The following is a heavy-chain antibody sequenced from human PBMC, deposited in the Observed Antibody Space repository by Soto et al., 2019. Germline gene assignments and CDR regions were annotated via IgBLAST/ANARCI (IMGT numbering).Heavy chain of an antibody. Sequence: EVQLVESGGGLVQPGGSLRLSCAASGFTFSDHYMDWVRQAPGKGLEWVGRTRSKANSYTTEYAASVKGRFTISRDDSKNSLYLQMNSLKTEDTAIYYCARVASAYYFDYWCQGTLVTVSS. V-gene: IGHV3-72*01. CDR2: TRSKANSYTT. CDR1: GFTFSDHY. J-gene: IGHJ4*02. CDR3: ARVASAYYFDY.